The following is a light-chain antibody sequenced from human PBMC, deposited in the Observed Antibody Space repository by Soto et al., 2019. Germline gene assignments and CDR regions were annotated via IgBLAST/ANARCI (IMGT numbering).Light chain of an antibody. V-gene: IGKV1-27*01. Sequence: DIQMTQSPSSLPASVGDRVTITCRASQGISNYLAWYQQKPGKVPKLLIYDASALQSGVPSRFSGSGSGTDFTLTISSLQPEDIATYYCQEYNNVLFTFGPGTKVEIK. CDR2: DAS. J-gene: IGKJ3*01. CDR3: QEYNNVLFT. CDR1: QGISNY.